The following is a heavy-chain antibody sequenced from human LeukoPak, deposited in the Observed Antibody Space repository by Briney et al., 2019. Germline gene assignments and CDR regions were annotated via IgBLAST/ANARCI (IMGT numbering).Heavy chain of an antibody. CDR3: ARLDGGSTGYFDY. CDR2: IYYSGTT. V-gene: IGHV4-59*08. Sequence: SETLSLTCTVSGGSMSSYYWTWIRQPPGKGLEWIGYIYYSGTTNYNPSLKSRVTISLDTSKSQFSLKLSSVTAADTAVYYCARLDGGSTGYFDYWGQGTLVTVSS. D-gene: IGHD2-15*01. CDR1: GGSMSSYY. J-gene: IGHJ4*02.